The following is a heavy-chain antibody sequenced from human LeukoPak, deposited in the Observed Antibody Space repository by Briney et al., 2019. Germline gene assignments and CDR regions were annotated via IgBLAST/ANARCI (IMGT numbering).Heavy chain of an antibody. Sequence: PGGSLRLSCAASGFTFSSYAMHWVRQAPGKGLEWVAVISYDGSNKYYADSVKGRFTISRDNSKNTLYLQMNSLRAEDTAVYYCASGGRLYYYDSSGYYDAFDIWGQGTMVTVSS. CDR3: ASGGRLYYYDSSGYYDAFDI. CDR1: GFTFSSYA. D-gene: IGHD3-22*01. V-gene: IGHV3-30*04. J-gene: IGHJ3*02. CDR2: ISYDGSNK.